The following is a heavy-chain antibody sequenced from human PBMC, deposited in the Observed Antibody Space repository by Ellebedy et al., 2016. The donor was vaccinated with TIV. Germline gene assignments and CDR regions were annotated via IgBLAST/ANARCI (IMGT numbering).Heavy chain of an antibody. CDR2: SGSGGDF. J-gene: IGHJ6*02. CDR3: AKDRGSRDSVYPNGMDA. Sequence: PGGSLRLSCAASGFRFSIRDMYWVRQSTGKGLEWVAASGSGGDFYYADSVKGRFTCSRDNSKNTLYLQMNSLSAEDTAVYFCAKDRGSRDSVYPNGMDAWGQGITVTVSS. V-gene: IGHV3-13*01. CDR1: GFRFSIRD. D-gene: IGHD2-8*01.